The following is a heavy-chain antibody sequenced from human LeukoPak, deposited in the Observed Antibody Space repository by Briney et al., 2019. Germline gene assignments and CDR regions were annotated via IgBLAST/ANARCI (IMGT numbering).Heavy chain of an antibody. D-gene: IGHD1-1*01. CDR2: IYYSGST. CDR3: ARHYPGYNWNVHYFDY. V-gene: IGHV4-38-2*02. J-gene: IGHJ4*02. Sequence: SETLSLTCTVSGYSISSGYYWGWIRQPPGKGLEWIGSIYYSGSTYYNPSLKSRVTISVDASKNQFSLKLSSVTAADTAVYYCARHYPGYNWNVHYFDYWGQGTLVTVSS. CDR1: GYSISSGYY.